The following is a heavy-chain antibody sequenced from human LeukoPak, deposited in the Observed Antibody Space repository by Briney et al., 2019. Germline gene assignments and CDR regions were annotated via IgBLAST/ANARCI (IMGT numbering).Heavy chain of an antibody. Sequence: GGSLRLSCAASGFIVSSNYMSWVRQAPGKGLEWVSVIYSGGSTYYADSVKGRFTISRDNSKNTLYLQMNSLRAEDTAVYYCARDRGVRGVLDYWGQGTLVTVSS. V-gene: IGHV3-53*05. D-gene: IGHD3-10*01. CDR1: GFIVSSNY. CDR3: ARDRGVRGVLDY. CDR2: IYSGGST. J-gene: IGHJ4*02.